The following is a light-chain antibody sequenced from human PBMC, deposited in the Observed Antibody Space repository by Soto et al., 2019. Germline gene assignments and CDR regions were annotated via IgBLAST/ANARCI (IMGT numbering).Light chain of an antibody. CDR2: EVS. CDR1: SSDVGGYNY. J-gene: IGLJ1*01. Sequence: QSVLTQPASVSGSPGQSITISCTGTSSDVGGYNYVSWYQQHPGKAPKLIIYEVSNRPSGVSNRFTGSKSGNTASLTISGLQAEDEADYHCSSYTRSSIPVFGTGTKVTVL. CDR3: SSYTRSSIPV. V-gene: IGLV2-14*01.